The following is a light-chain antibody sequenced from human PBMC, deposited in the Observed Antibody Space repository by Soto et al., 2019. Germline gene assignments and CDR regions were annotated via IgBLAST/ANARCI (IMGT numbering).Light chain of an antibody. Sequence: DIHMTQSPTSLSASVGDRITITCRASQSISSYLNWYQQKPGKAPKLLIYAASSLQSGVPSRFSGSGSATDFTLTISSLQPEDFASYYCHQSSSSPPTFGQGTKLDIK. CDR3: HQSSSSPPT. V-gene: IGKV1-39*01. CDR2: AAS. J-gene: IGKJ2*01. CDR1: QSISSY.